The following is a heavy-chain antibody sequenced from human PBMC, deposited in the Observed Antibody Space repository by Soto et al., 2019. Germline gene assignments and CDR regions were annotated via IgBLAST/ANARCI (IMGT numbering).Heavy chain of an antibody. J-gene: IGHJ6*02. V-gene: IGHV3-48*02. CDR3: ARAKFPVYRYDDMDL. CDR1: GFTFSSYT. CDR2: ISSSSSNI. Sequence: EVQLVESGGGLVQPGGSLRLSCAASGFTFSSYTMNWVRQGPGKGLEWVSYISSSSSNIYYADSVKGRVTISRDNAKNSLYLQMNSLRDEDTAVYFCARAKFPVYRYDDMDLWGQGTTVSVSS. D-gene: IGHD5-18*01.